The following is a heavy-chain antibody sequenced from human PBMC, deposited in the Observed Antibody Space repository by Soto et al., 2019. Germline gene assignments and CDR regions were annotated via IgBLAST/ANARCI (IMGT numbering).Heavy chain of an antibody. Sequence: EVQLLESGGGLVQPGGSLRLSCAASGFTFSSYAMSWVRQAPGKGLEWVSVISGSGDSTYYADSVKGRFTISRDNSKNVLYLQMNSLRAEDTAVYYCARRNYVGLYFDYWGQGTLVTVSS. CDR2: ISGSGDST. D-gene: IGHD1-7*01. J-gene: IGHJ4*02. V-gene: IGHV3-23*01. CDR3: ARRNYVGLYFDY. CDR1: GFTFSSYA.